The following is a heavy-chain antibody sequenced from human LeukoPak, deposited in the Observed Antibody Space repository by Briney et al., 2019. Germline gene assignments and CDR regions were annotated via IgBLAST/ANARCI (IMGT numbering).Heavy chain of an antibody. CDR2: IRPDGSEK. V-gene: IGHV3-7*01. Sequence: GGSLRLSCAASGFTFSNYAMSWVRQAPGKGLEWVGNIRPDGSEKQYVDSAKGRFTISRDNAQNSLFLQMNSLRAEDTAVYYCXKFGRGTSPVHWGQGTLVTVSS. J-gene: IGHJ4*02. CDR1: GFTFSNYA. D-gene: IGHD3-16*01. CDR3: XKFGRGTSPVH.